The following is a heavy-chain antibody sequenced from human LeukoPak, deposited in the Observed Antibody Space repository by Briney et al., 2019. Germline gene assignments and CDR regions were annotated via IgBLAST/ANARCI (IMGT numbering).Heavy chain of an antibody. CDR1: GGSFSGYY. V-gene: IGHV4-59*08. CDR2: IYYSGST. J-gene: IGHJ6*02. D-gene: IGHD6-19*01. CDR3: ARHIAVAGSRYYYYGMDV. Sequence: SETLSLTCAVYGGSFSGYYWSWIRQPPGKGLEWIGYIYYSGSTNYNPSLKSRVTISVDTSKNQFSLKLSSVTAADTAVYYCARHIAVAGSRYYYYGMDVWGQGTTVTVSS.